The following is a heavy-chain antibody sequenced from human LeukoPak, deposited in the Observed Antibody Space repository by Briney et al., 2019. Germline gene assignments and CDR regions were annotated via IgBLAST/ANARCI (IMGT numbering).Heavy chain of an antibody. V-gene: IGHV4-39*01. CDR3: ARHAVNERPEPDNDY. J-gene: IGHJ4*02. CDR2: IYYSGST. D-gene: IGHD1-1*01. Sequence: RASEALSLTCTVSGGSISSSSYYWGWIRQPPGKGLEWIGSIYYSGSTYYNPSLKSRVTISVDTSMNQFSLKLSSVTAADTAVYYCARHAVNERPEPDNDYWGQGTLVTVSS. CDR1: GGSISSSSYY.